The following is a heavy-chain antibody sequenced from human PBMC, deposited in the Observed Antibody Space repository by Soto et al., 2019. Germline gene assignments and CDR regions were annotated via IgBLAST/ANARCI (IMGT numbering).Heavy chain of an antibody. CDR1: GFAFGVYF. CDR2: ISTSGDEK. D-gene: IGHD3-10*01. CDR3: ARAGNSYFDY. Sequence: GGSLRLSCAASGFAFGVYFMSWVRQTPGKGLEWVSAISTSGDEKRYADSVKGRFTISRDNSKNMLYLQLNSLGAGDTAMYYCARAGNSYFDYWGQGALVTVSS. J-gene: IGHJ4*02. V-gene: IGHV3-23*01.